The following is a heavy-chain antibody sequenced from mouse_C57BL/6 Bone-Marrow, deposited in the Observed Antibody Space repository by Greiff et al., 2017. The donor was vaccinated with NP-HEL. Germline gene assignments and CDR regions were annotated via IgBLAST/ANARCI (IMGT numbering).Heavy chain of an antibody. D-gene: IGHD1-1*01. CDR3: ARPITTVVGPGY. CDR2: ISSGSSTI. J-gene: IGHJ2*01. CDR1: GFTFSDYG. Sequence: EVKLVESGGGLVKPGGSLKLSCAASGFTFSDYGMHWVRQAPEKGLEWVAYISSGSSTIYYADTVKGRFTISRDNAKNTLFLQMTSRRSEDTAMYYCARPITTVVGPGYWGQGTTLTVSS. V-gene: IGHV5-17*01.